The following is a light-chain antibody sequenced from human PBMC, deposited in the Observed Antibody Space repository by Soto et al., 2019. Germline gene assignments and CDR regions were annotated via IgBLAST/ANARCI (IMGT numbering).Light chain of an antibody. CDR1: SSNIGNNF. V-gene: IGLV1-51*01. CDR3: ATWESSLSVHWV. J-gene: IGLJ3*02. CDR2: DNN. Sequence: QSVLTQPPSVSAAPGQKVTISCSGSSSNIGNNFVSWYQQLPGTAPKLLIYDNNKRPSGIPDRFSGSKSGTSATLGITGLQTGDEADYYCATWESSLSVHWVFGGGTKLTVL.